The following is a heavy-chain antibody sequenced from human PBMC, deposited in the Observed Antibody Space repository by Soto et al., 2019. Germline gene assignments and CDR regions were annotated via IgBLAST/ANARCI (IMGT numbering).Heavy chain of an antibody. V-gene: IGHV4-31*03. CDR2: IYYSGST. CDR3: ARDIVVVPAAMRAFYYMDV. CDR1: GGSISSGGYY. D-gene: IGHD2-2*01. Sequence: QVQLQESGPGLVKPSQTLSLTCTVSGGSISSGGYYWSWIRQHPGKGLEWIGYIYYSGSTYYNPSLQSRVTMSVDTSKNQFSLKLSSVTAADTAVYYCARDIVVVPAAMRAFYYMDVWGKGTTVTVSS. J-gene: IGHJ6*03.